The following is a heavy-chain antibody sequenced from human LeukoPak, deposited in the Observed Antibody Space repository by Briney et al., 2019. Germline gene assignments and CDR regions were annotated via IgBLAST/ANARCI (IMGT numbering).Heavy chain of an antibody. J-gene: IGHJ3*02. D-gene: IGHD3/OR15-3a*01. V-gene: IGHV3-23*01. CDR1: GFTFSSYT. CDR2: ISGSGVST. CDR3: AKQWRWTGDAFDI. Sequence: GGSLRLSCAASGFTFSSYTMSWVRQAPGKGLEWVSSISGSGVSTYYADYVKGRFTLSRDNSENTLYLQINSLRAEDTAVYYCAKQWRWTGDAFDIWGQGTMVTVSS.